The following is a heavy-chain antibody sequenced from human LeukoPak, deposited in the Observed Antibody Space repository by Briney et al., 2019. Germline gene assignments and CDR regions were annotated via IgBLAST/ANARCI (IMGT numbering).Heavy chain of an antibody. CDR1: GGSFSGYY. V-gene: IGHV4-34*01. CDR3: ARGASSGSYYNQPFDY. CDR2: INHSGST. Sequence: SETLSLTCAVYGGSFSGYYWSWIRQPPGKGLEWIGEINHSGSTNYNPSLKSRVTISVDTSKNQFSLKLSSVTAADTAVYYCARGASSGSYYNQPFDYWGQGTLVTVSS. J-gene: IGHJ4*02. D-gene: IGHD3-10*01.